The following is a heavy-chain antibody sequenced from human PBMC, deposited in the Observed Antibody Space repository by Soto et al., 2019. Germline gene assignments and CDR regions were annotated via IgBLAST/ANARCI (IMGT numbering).Heavy chain of an antibody. J-gene: IGHJ4*02. V-gene: IGHV3-33*01. D-gene: IGHD3-16*01. CDR2: IWYDGSNK. CDR3: ARGRGKVDY. CDR1: GFTFSSYG. Sequence: QVQLVESGGGVVQPGRSLRLSCAASGFTFSSYGMHWVRQAPGKGLEWVAVIWYDGSNKYYADSVKGRFTISRDNSNNTLYMQMNSLRAEDTAVYYCARGRGKVDYWGQGTLVTVSS.